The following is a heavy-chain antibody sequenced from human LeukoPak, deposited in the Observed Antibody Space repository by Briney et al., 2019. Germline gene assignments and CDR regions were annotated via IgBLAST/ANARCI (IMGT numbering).Heavy chain of an antibody. CDR1: GFTFDRHW. D-gene: IGHD3-16*02. Sequence: GGSLRLSCVASGFTFDRHWIHWVRQAPGKGLVWVSRIDTDRSDRGYAESVKGRFTISRDNTKNTLYLQMDSLRVEDTAVYYCARGGFIVGANQYFQWWGQGTRVIVSS. CDR3: ARGGFIVGANQYFQW. J-gene: IGHJ4*02. V-gene: IGHV3-74*01. CDR2: IDTDRSDR.